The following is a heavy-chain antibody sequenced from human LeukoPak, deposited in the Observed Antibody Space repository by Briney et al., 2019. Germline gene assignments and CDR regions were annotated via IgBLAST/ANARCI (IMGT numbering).Heavy chain of an antibody. CDR3: ARGGVIPYYFDY. D-gene: IGHD3-10*01. CDR2: ISYDGSNK. CDR1: GFTFSSYA. Sequence: GGSLRLSCAASGFTFSSYAMHWVRQAPGKGLEWVAVISYDGSNKYYADSVKGRFTISRDNSKNTLYLQMNSLRAEDTAVYYCARGGVIPYYFDYWGQGTLVTVSS. J-gene: IGHJ4*02. V-gene: IGHV3-30-3*01.